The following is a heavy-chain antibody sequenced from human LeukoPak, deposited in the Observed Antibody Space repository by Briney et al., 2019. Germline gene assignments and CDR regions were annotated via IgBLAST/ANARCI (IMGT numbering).Heavy chain of an antibody. V-gene: IGHV4-59*08. CDR3: ARRSSNWYVFDY. Sequence: SETLSLTCTVSGASVTDYYWSWIRQSPGKGLEWISYIHHSGNSDYNPSLRSRVTTSLDTSKNQFSLKLSSVTAADTAIYYCARRSSNWYVFDYWGQGTLVTVSS. CDR1: GASVTDYY. D-gene: IGHD6-13*01. CDR2: IHHSGNS. J-gene: IGHJ4*02.